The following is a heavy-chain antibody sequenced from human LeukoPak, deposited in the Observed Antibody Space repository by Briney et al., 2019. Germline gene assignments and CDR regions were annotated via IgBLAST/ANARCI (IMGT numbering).Heavy chain of an antibody. J-gene: IGHJ4*02. CDR3: ARWDDSDWGFGN. CDR2: FSNSGTT. D-gene: IGHD6-19*01. V-gene: IGHV4-61*08. CDR1: GDSMNGGDYY. Sequence: PSETLSLTCTVSGDSMNGGDYYWSWIRQSPGKGLEWVGYFSNSGTTSYNPSLNSRVTISVDTSKNQLSLKLTSVTAADTAVYYCARWDDSDWGFGNWGPGTLVTVSS.